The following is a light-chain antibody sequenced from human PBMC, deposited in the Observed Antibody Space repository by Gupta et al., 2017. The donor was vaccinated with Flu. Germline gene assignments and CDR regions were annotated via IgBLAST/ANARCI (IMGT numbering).Light chain of an antibody. J-gene: IGLJ2*01. CDR3: QVWDSSFDHVGV. CDR2: DDG. V-gene: IGLV3-21*02. CDR1: SIGSKS. Sequence: QTANITWGGDSIGSKSVHGSQQRPGQAPVLVVYDDGDRPLGIPERFSGSRSWDTATLTIVRVEAGDEADYSCQVWDSSFDHVGVFGGGTKLTVL.